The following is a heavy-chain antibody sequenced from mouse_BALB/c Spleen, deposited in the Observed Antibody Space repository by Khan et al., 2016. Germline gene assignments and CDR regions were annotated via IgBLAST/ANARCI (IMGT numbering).Heavy chain of an antibody. D-gene: IGHD2-3*01. CDR3: ASLYDGYYVGHDNARDY. V-gene: IGHV9-3-1*01. CDR1: GYTFTNYG. J-gene: IGHJ4*01. Sequence: QIQLVQSGPELMKPGETVKISCKASGYTFTNYGMNWVKQAPGKGLKWMGWINTYTGDPTYAADFKGRFAFSLETSASTAYLQLHNLKNEDTATYFCASLYDGYYVGHDNARDYWGEGTEVTVSP. CDR2: INTYTGDP.